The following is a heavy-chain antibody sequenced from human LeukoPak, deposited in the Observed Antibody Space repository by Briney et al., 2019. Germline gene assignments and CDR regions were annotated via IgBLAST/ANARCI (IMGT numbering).Heavy chain of an antibody. CDR1: GGSFSGYY. J-gene: IGHJ5*02. CDR3: ARGGVSQNNWFDP. V-gene: IGHV4-31*11. CDR2: IYYSGRT. Sequence: SETLSLTCAVYGGSFSGYYWNWIRQHPGEGLEWIGYIYYSGRTYYNPSLKSRVTISVDTSKNQFSLKLSSVTAADTAVYYCARGGVSQNNWFDPWGQGTLVTVSS. D-gene: IGHD2-15*01.